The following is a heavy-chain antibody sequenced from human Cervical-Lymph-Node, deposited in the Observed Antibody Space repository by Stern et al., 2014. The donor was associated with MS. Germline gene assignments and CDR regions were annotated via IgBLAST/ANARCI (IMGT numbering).Heavy chain of an antibody. D-gene: IGHD3-10*01. Sequence: DQLVESGAEVKKPGASVTVFCNVAGHPLSELAMHWLRPLPTRGLEWMGQFDPEDGETVYAQQFLGRLTMTEDTSTGTVYMTLTALRSEDTAVYYCGTDRGVKWGPGTLGTVSS. V-gene: IGHV1-24*01. CDR3: GTDRGVK. J-gene: IGHJ4*02. CDR2: FDPEDGET. CDR1: GHPLSELA.